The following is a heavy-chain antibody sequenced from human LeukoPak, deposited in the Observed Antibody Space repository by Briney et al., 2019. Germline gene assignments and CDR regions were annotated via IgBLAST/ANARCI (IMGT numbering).Heavy chain of an antibody. CDR1: GGTFSSYA. J-gene: IGHJ4*02. Sequence: SVKVSCKASGGTFSSYAISWVRQAPGQGLEWMGGIIPIFGTANYAQKFQGRVTITADESTSTAYMELSSLRSEDTAVYYCARTKDIVVVPAALSYYFDYRGQGTLVTVSS. CDR2: IIPIFGTA. D-gene: IGHD2-2*01. CDR3: ARTKDIVVVPAALSYYFDY. V-gene: IGHV1-69*13.